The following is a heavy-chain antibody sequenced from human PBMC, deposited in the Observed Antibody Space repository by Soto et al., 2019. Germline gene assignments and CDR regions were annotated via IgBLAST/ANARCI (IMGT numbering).Heavy chain of an antibody. CDR1: GGSMSNNY. V-gene: IGHV4-59*08. J-gene: IGHJ5*02. D-gene: IGHD1-1*01. Sequence: SETLSLTCTGSGGSMSNNYWSWIRQSPGKGLEWIGCSYYSGSTSYNPSLRSRVTISIDTSKTQFSLRLRSVTAADTAVYYCARRQNWNNLFDTWGQGTLVTVSS. CDR3: ARRQNWNNLFDT. CDR2: SYYSGST.